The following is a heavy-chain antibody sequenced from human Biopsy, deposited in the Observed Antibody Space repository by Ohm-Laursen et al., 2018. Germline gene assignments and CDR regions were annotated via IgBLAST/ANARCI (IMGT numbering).Heavy chain of an antibody. J-gene: IGHJ4*02. CDR2: IYYTGNT. V-gene: IGHV4-59*01. CDR3: ARLTGDPSY. Sequence: GTLSLTCTVSGDSISTYYWSWIRQPPGKGLQWIGYIYYTGNTDYNPSLQSRVTISVDTSKNHFSLRLRSMTPADTAMYYCARLTGDPSYWGQGILVTVSS. D-gene: IGHD7-27*01. CDR1: GDSISTYY.